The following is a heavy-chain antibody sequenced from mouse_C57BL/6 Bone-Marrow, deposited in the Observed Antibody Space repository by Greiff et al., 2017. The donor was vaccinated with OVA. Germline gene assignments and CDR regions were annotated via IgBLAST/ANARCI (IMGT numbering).Heavy chain of an antibody. CDR3: ERRHYYVIYYYAMDY. CDR1: GYTFTSYT. D-gene: IGHD1-2*01. V-gene: IGHV1-4*01. Sequence: VQLQQSGAELARPGASVKMSCKASGYTFTSYTMHWVKQRPGQGLEWIGYINPSSGYTKYNQKFKDKATLTADKSSSTAYMQLSSLTSEDSAVYYGERRHYYVIYYYAMDYWGQGTSVTVSS. J-gene: IGHJ4*01. CDR2: INPSSGYT.